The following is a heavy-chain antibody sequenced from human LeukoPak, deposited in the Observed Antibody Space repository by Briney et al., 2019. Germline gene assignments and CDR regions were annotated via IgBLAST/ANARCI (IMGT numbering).Heavy chain of an antibody. CDR1: GFTFNTYA. J-gene: IGHJ3*02. CDR3: AKDRRELDVFDI. V-gene: IGHV3-23*01. Sequence: GGSLRLSCAASGFTFNTYAMSWVRQAPGKGLEWVSGISGSGRTTYYAGSVKGRFTISRDNSKNTLFVQMNSLRAEDTAVYYCAKDRRELDVFDIWGQGTMVTVSS. CDR2: ISGSGRTT.